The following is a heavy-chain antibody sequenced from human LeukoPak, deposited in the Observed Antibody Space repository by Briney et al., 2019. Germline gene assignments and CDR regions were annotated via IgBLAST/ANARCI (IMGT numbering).Heavy chain of an antibody. CDR2: ISYDGSNK. CDR1: GFTFSSYA. D-gene: IGHD2-2*01. J-gene: IGHJ6*02. CDR3: ARGTIPAAMNNYGMDV. Sequence: GGSLRLSCAASGFTFSSYAMHWVHQAPGKGLEGVAVISYDGSNKYYADSVKGRFTISRDNSKNTLYLQMNSLRAEDTAVYYCARGTIPAAMNNYGMDVWGQGTTVTVSS. V-gene: IGHV3-30*04.